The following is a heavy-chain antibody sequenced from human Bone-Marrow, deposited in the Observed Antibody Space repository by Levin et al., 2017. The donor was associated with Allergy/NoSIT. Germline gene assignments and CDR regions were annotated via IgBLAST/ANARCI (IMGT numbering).Heavy chain of an antibody. J-gene: IGHJ4*02. CDR2: IYLGDSTI. D-gene: IGHD4-17*01. Sequence: RGESLKISCKASGYSFPGYWIGWVRQMPGKGLEWMGIIYLGDSTIRYSPSFQGQVTISADESITTAYLQWTSLKASDTALYFCAIPHDYDSYFFDYWGQGTLLTVSS. CDR3: AIPHDYDSYFFDY. V-gene: IGHV5-51*01. CDR1: GYSFPGYW.